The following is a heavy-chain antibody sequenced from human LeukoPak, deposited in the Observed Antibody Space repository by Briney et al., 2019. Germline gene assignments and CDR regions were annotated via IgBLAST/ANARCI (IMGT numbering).Heavy chain of an antibody. CDR1: GFTFSSYG. CDR3: ARVSPNTVTTLQYFDY. J-gene: IGHJ4*02. D-gene: IGHD4-17*01. V-gene: IGHV3-23*01. Sequence: GGSLRLSCAASGFTFSSYGMSWGRQAPGQGLGWGSGIRGSGSEGSTYYADSVKGRFTISRDNSKNTLYLQMNSLRAEDTAVYYCARVSPNTVTTLQYFDYWGQGTLVTVSS. CDR2: IRGSGSEGST.